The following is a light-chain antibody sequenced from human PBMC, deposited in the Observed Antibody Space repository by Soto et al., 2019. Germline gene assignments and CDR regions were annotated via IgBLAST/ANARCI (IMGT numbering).Light chain of an antibody. CDR3: QQYGSSGT. Sequence: ESGLAQALGALCLSPGERATLSRRASQSVSNNYLAWYQQKPGQAPRLLIYGASNRATRIPDRFSGSGPGTDFTLTISSLEPEDFAVYYCQQYGSSGTFGQGTKVDIK. V-gene: IGKV3-20*01. CDR2: GAS. J-gene: IGKJ1*01. CDR1: QSVSNNY.